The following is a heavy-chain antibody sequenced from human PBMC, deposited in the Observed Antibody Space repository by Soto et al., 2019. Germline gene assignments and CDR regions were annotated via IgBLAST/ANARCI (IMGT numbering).Heavy chain of an antibody. V-gene: IGHV4-4*07. CDR3: VRDRADFSSTYYHYFSV. Sequence: SETLSLTCKVSGTSVRHFYWSWIRQSAGKGLEWIGRIYSTGTTNFNPSLKSRLTMSMDMSKNQVSLNLTSVTAADTAVYYCVRDRADFSSTYYHYFSVWGRGTLVTSPQ. D-gene: IGHD6-13*01. CDR2: IYSTGTT. J-gene: IGHJ2*01. CDR1: GTSVRHFY.